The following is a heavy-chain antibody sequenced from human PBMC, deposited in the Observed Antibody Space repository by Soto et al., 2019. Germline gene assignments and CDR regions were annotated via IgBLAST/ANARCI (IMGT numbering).Heavy chain of an antibody. Sequence: QVQLVESGGGVVQPGRSLRLSCAASGFTFSSYAMHWVRQASGKGLEWGAVISYDGSNKYYADSVKGRFTISRDNSKNPLYLQMNSLRTEDTAVYYCARPDYGSGSYPDYWGQGTLVTVSS. CDR3: ARPDYGSGSYPDY. D-gene: IGHD3-10*01. CDR1: GFTFSSYA. J-gene: IGHJ4*02. CDR2: ISYDGSNK. V-gene: IGHV3-30-3*01.